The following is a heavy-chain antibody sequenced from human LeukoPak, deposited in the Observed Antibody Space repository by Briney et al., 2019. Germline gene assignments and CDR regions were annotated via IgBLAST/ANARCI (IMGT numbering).Heavy chain of an antibody. CDR3: ARDPTPGYIGYFDY. CDR2: IYYSGST. J-gene: IGHJ4*02. Sequence: ASETLSLTCTVSGGSISSYYWSWIRQPPGKGLEWIGYIYYSGSTNYNPSLKSRVTISVDTSKNQFSLKLSSVTAADTAVYYCARDPTPGYIGYFDYWGQGTLVTVSS. D-gene: IGHD3-9*01. V-gene: IGHV4-59*12. CDR1: GGSISSYY.